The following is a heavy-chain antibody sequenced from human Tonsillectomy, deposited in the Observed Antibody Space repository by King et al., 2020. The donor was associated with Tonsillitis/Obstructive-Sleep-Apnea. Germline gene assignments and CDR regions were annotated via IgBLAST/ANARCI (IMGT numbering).Heavy chain of an antibody. V-gene: IGHV3-66*01. J-gene: IGHJ3*02. CDR1: GFTVSSNY. CDR3: AREEGGAGAFDI. Sequence: VQLVESGGGLVQPGGSLRLSCAASGFTVSSNYMSWVRQAPGKGLEWVSVIYSGGSTYYAESEKGRFTISRDNSKNTLYLQRNSLRAEDTAVYYFAREEGGAGAFDIWGQGTMVTVSA. CDR2: IYSGGST. D-gene: IGHD3-10*01.